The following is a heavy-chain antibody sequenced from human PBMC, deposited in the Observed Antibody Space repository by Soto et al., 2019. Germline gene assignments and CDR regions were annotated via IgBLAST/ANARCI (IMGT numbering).Heavy chain of an antibody. CDR1: GFPFSSYA. Sequence: GGSLSLSCAASGFPFSSYAMSWVRQAPGKGLEWVSAISGSGGSTYYADSVKGRFTISRDNSKNTLYLQMNSLRAEDTAVYYCAKGSLYYYGSGSYSDYWGQGTLVTVSS. D-gene: IGHD3-10*01. J-gene: IGHJ4*02. V-gene: IGHV3-23*01. CDR2: ISGSGGST. CDR3: AKGSLYYYGSGSYSDY.